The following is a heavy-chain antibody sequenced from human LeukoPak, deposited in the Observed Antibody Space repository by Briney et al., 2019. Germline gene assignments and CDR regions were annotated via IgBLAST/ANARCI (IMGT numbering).Heavy chain of an antibody. V-gene: IGHV1-2*02. D-gene: IGHD6-19*01. CDR1: GYTFTGYY. CDR2: INPNSGGT. J-gene: IGHJ6*03. CDR3: ARGGAGVNYYYYYYMDV. Sequence: ASVKVSCKASGYTFTGYYMHWVRQAPGQGLEWMGWINPNSGGTNYAQKFQGRVTMTRDTSISTAYMELSRLRSDDTAVYYCARGGAGVNYYYYYYMDVWGKGTTVTISS.